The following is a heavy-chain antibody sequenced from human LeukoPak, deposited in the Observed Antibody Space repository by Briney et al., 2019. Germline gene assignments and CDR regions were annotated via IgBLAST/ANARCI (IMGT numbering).Heavy chain of an antibody. CDR2: IYNGVNT. V-gene: IGHV4-61*01. CDR1: GASVSSASY. Sequence: SETLSLTCTVSGASVSSASYWTWIRQPPGKGVEWIAHIYNGVNTNYNPSLKSRATISVDTSKNQFSLRLNSVTAADTAVYYCARSRAFNSGAFDPWGQGSLVTVSS. D-gene: IGHD1-26*01. J-gene: IGHJ5*02. CDR3: ARSRAFNSGAFDP.